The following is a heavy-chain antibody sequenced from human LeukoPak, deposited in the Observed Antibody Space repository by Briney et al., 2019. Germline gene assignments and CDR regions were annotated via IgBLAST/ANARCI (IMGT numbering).Heavy chain of an antibody. Sequence: GGSLRLSCAASGFTLSSYAMSWVRQAPGKGLEWVSAISDTGNTYHADSAKGRFTISRDSSKNTLFPQMNRLRPEDAAVYYCAKAPVKTCRGAFCYPFDYWGLGTLVTVSS. CDR1: GFTLSSYA. V-gene: IGHV3-23*01. CDR2: ISDTGNT. CDR3: AKAPVKTCRGAFCYPFDY. D-gene: IGHD2-15*01. J-gene: IGHJ4*02.